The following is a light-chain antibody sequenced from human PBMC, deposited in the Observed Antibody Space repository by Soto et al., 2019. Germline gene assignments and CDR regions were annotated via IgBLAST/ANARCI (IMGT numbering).Light chain of an antibody. CDR2: GAS. Sequence: EIVMTQSPATLSVSPGERATLSCRASQSVSSNLAWYQQKPGQAPSLLIYGASTRATGIPARFSGSGSGTDFTLTISSLQSEDFAVYYCQQYNNWPRTFGPGTKVEIK. J-gene: IGKJ1*01. V-gene: IGKV3-15*01. CDR1: QSVSSN. CDR3: QQYNNWPRT.